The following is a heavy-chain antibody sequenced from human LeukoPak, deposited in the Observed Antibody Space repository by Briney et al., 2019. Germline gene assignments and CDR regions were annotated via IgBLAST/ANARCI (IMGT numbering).Heavy chain of an antibody. D-gene: IGHD6-13*01. V-gene: IGHV3-30*02. CDR1: GFSFRSYG. J-gene: IGHJ4*02. CDR3: GKGGSSSWDYFDY. CDR2: IRYDGIIK. Sequence: GGSLRLSCAASGFSFRSYGVHWVRQAPGKGLEWVAFIRYDGIIKYYADSVKGRFTISRDNSKNTLYLQMNSLRVEDTAVYYCGKGGSSSWDYFDYWGQGTLVTVSS.